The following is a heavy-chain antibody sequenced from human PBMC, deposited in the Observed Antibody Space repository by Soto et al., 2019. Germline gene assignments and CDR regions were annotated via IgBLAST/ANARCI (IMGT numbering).Heavy chain of an antibody. CDR1: GGSISSGGYY. CDR3: ARVAYYYFYMDV. J-gene: IGHJ6*03. V-gene: IGHV4-31*02. Sequence: SETLSLTCSVSGGSISSGGYYWSWIRQHPGKGLECLGYIYYSGTTYYNPSLKSRLTISVDTPENQFSLKLTSVTAADTAVHYCARVAYYYFYMDVWGKGTTVTVSS. CDR2: IYYSGTT.